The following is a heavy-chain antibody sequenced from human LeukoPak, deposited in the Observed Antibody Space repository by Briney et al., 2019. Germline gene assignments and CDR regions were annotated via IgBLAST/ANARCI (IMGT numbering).Heavy chain of an antibody. V-gene: IGHV3-48*03. CDR3: AKDDGGVATGPFDY. J-gene: IGHJ4*02. Sequence: PGGSLRLSCAASGFTFSSYEMNWVRQAPGKGLEWVSYISSSGSTIYYADSVKGRFTISRDNSKNTLYLQMNSLRAEDTAVYYCAKDDGGVATGPFDYWGQGTLVTVSS. D-gene: IGHD5-12*01. CDR2: ISSSGSTI. CDR1: GFTFSSYE.